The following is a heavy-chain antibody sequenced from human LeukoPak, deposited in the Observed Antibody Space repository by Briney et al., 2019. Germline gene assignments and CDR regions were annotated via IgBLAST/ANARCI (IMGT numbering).Heavy chain of an antibody. Sequence: SGPTLVNPTETLTLTCTFSGFSFNTGAMSVNWIRQPPGKALEWLARIDWDGDKYYNTSLKTRLTTSKDSSKDQVVLTMTNMDPVDTATYYCARMNRIAVAGPAGFDSWGQGTMVIVSS. CDR2: IDWDGDK. V-gene: IGHV2-70*11. CDR3: ARMNRIAVAGPAGFDS. D-gene: IGHD6-19*01. J-gene: IGHJ4*02. CDR1: GFSFNTGAMS.